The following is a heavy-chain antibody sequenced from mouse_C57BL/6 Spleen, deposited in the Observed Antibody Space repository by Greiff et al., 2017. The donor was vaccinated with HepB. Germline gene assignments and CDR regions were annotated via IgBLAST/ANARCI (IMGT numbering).Heavy chain of an antibody. J-gene: IGHJ4*01. Sequence: EVMLVESGGGLVKPGGSLKLSCAASGFTFSDYGMHWVRQAPEKGLEWVAYISSGSSTIYYADTVKGRFTISRDNAKNTLFLQMTSLRSEDTAMYYCARRSKDYYAMDYWGQGTSVTVSS. CDR1: GFTFSDYG. CDR3: ARRSKDYYAMDY. D-gene: IGHD1-3*01. CDR2: ISSGSSTI. V-gene: IGHV5-17*01.